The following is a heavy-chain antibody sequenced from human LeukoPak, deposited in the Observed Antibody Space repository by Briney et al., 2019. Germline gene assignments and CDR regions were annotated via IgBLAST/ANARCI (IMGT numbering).Heavy chain of an antibody. D-gene: IGHD6-13*01. CDR3: ARHSSSWSGHVIDY. Sequence: SETPSLTCTVSGGSISSYYWSWIRQPPGKGLEWIGYIYYSGSTNYNPSLKSRVTISVDTSKNQFSLKLSSVTAADTAVYYCARHSSSWSGHVIDYWGQGTLVTVSS. V-gene: IGHV4-59*08. J-gene: IGHJ4*02. CDR1: GGSISSYY. CDR2: IYYSGST.